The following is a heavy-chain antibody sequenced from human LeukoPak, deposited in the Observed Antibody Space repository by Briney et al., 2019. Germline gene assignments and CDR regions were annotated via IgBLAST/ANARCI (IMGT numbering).Heavy chain of an antibody. CDR2: IRSSGSTI. Sequence: GGSLRLSCAASGFTFSSYSMNWVRRAPGKGLEWLSYIRSSGSTIYYADSVKGRFTISRDNAKNSLYLQMNSLRAEDTAVYYCAKEGAALDPWGQGTLVTVSS. V-gene: IGHV3-48*04. CDR3: AKEGAALDP. CDR1: GFTFSSYS. D-gene: IGHD6-13*01. J-gene: IGHJ5*02.